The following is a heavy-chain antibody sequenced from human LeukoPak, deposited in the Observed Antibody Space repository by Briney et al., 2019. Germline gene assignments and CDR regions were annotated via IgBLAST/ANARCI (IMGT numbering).Heavy chain of an antibody. Sequence: RASVKVSCKASGYTFTSYYMHWVRQAPGQGLEWMGIINPSGGSTSYAQKFQGRVTMTRDMSTSTVYMELSSLRSEDTAVYYCARVLFSPGYSSGWYPFDYWGQGTLVTVSS. V-gene: IGHV1-46*01. CDR3: ARVLFSPGYSSGWYPFDY. D-gene: IGHD6-19*01. J-gene: IGHJ4*02. CDR1: GYTFTSYY. CDR2: INPSGGST.